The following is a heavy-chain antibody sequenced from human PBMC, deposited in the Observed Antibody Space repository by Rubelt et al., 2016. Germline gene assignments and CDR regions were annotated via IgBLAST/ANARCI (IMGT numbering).Heavy chain of an antibody. J-gene: IGHJ4*02. D-gene: IGHD1-26*01. CDR2: ISAYTGNT. Sequence: QVQLVQSGAEVKKPGASVKVSCKASGYTFTTYGINWVRQAPGQGLEWMGWISAYTGNTNHAQELQGRGTMTTDTSTSTAYMELRSLRSDDTAVYYCAREAYSGRYPLIDYWGQGTLVTVSS. CDR3: AREAYSGRYPLIDY. CDR1: GYTFTTYG. V-gene: IGHV1-18*01.